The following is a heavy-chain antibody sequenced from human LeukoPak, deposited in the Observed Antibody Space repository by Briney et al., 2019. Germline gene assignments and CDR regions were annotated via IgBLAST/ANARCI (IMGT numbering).Heavy chain of an antibody. J-gene: IGHJ6*02. CDR1: GFTFSSYA. CDR3: ARMGGSGSYFGYYYYGMDV. V-gene: IGHV3-23*01. D-gene: IGHD3-10*01. CDR2: ISGSGGST. Sequence: GGSLRLSCAASGFTFSSYAMSWVRQAPGKGLEWVSAISGSGGSTYYADSVKGRFTISRDNSKNTLYLQMNSLRAEDTAMYYCARMGGSGSYFGYYYYGMDVWGQGTTVTVSS.